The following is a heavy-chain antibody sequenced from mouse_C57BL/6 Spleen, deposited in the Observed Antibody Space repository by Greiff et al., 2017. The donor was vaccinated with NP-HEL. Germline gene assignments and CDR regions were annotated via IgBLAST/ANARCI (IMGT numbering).Heavy chain of an antibody. V-gene: IGHV5-6*01. D-gene: IGHD2-5*01. CDR3: ARQSNYFAY. Sequence: EVQGVESGGDLVKPGGSLKLSCAASGFTFSSYGMSWVRQTPDKRLEWVATISSGGSYTYYPDSVKGRFTISRDNAKNTLYLQMSSLKSEDTAMYYCARQSNYFAYWGQGTLVTVSA. CDR1: GFTFSSYG. J-gene: IGHJ3*01. CDR2: ISSGGSYT.